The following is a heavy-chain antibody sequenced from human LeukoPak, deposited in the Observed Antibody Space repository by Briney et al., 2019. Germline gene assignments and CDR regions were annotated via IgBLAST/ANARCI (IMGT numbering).Heavy chain of an antibody. CDR1: GGSFSGYY. V-gene: IGHV4-34*01. D-gene: IGHD6-13*01. CDR3: ARSPPSSWYVDY. J-gene: IGHJ4*02. CDR2: INHSGST. Sequence: SETLSLTCAVYGGSFSGYYWSWIRQPPGKGLEWIGEINHSGSTNYNPSLKSRVTISVDKSKNQFSLKLSSVTAADTAVYYCARSPPSSWYVDYWGQGTLVTVSS.